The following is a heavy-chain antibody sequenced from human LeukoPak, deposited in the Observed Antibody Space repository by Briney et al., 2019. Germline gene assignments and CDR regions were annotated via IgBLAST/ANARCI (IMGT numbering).Heavy chain of an antibody. V-gene: IGHV3-48*01. CDR2: ISSSSSTI. J-gene: IGHJ6*03. D-gene: IGHD4-17*01. Sequence: PGGSLRLSCAASGFTFSSYSMNWVRQAPGKGLEWVSYISSSSSTIYYADSVKGRFTISRDNAKNSLYLQMNSLRAEDTAVYYCARVMEGDYPPDYYYYYYMDVWGKGTTVTVSS. CDR3: ARVMEGDYPPDYYYYYYMDV. CDR1: GFTFSSYS.